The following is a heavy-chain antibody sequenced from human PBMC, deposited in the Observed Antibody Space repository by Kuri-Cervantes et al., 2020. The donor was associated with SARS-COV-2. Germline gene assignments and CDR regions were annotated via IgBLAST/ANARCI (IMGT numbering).Heavy chain of an antibody. CDR3: AKRTYDLLSDNWLDP. CDR1: GFTFANQW. V-gene: IGHV5-51*01. D-gene: IGHD1-1*01. J-gene: IGHJ5*02. Sequence: GESLKISCKGSGFTFANQWIGWVRQVPGKGLEWMGIIYVTESKTLYSPSLQGRVTISVDESTSTMYLQWSSLRASDTAIYYCAKRTYDLLSDNWLDPWGQGTLVTVSS. CDR2: IYVTESKT.